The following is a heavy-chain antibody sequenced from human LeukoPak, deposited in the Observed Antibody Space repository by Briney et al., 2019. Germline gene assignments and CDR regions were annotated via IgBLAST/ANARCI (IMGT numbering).Heavy chain of an antibody. J-gene: IGHJ3*02. CDR3: ARGDYNSGYPWVI. V-gene: IGHV1-2*02. CDR2: INPNSGDT. CDR1: GYIFTDYY. Sequence: ASVKVSCKASGYIFTDYYMYWVRQAPGQGLEWMGWINPNSGDTNYAQKFQGRVTMTRDTSISTAYMEVSRLRSDDTAVYYCARGDYNSGYPWVIWGQGTMVTVSS. D-gene: IGHD3-22*01.